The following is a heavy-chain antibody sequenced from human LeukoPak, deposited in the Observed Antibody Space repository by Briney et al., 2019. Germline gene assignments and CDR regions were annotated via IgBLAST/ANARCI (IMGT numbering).Heavy chain of an antibody. V-gene: IGHV3-23*01. J-gene: IGHJ4*02. CDR2: ISGSGGST. D-gene: IGHD3-22*01. Sequence: GGSLRLSCEASGFTFSSYAMSWIRQAPGKGLEWVSAISGSGGSTYYADSVKGRFTISRDNSKNTLYLQMNSLRAEDTAVYYCARDSGSYDSSGYYFGGCFDYWGQGTLVTVSS. CDR3: ARDSGSYDSSGYYFGGCFDY. CDR1: GFTFSSYA.